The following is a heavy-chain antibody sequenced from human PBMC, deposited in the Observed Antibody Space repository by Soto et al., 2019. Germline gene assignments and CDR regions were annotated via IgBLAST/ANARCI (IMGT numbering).Heavy chain of an antibody. J-gene: IGHJ5*02. V-gene: IGHV1-2*02. D-gene: IGHD1-1*01. Sequence: QVQLVQSGAEVKKPGASVKVSCKAPRYIFTAYFMHWVRQAPGQGLEWMGWTNPNNGATHYGLSFQGRVTMTRDTSISTAYMELSSPRSDDTAVYYCASHDPGARFDPWGQGTLVIVSS. CDR1: RYIFTAYF. CDR2: TNPNNGAT. CDR3: ASHDPGARFDP.